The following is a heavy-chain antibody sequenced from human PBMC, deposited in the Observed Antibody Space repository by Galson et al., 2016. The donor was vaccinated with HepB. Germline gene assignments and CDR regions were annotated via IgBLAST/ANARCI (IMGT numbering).Heavy chain of an antibody. CDR3: RTNDY. CDR2: ISSRGSTI. J-gene: IGHJ4*02. CDR1: GFTFSAYY. V-gene: IGHV3-11*01. Sequence: SLRLSCAASGFTFSAYYMSWIRQAPGKGLEWVSYISSRGSTIYYADSVKGRFTISRDNAKNSLYLQMNSLRAEDTAVYYCRTNDYWGQGTLVTVSS. D-gene: IGHD2-2*01.